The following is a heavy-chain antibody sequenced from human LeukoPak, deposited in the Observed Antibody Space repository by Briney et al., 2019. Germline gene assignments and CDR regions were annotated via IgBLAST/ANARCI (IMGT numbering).Heavy chain of an antibody. CDR3: ATTSSGYYFWKYYFDY. CDR1: GGSIFNSDYF. CDR2: VDYSGRT. Sequence: SETVSLTCTVSGGSIFNSDYFWGWIRQPPGKGLEWVGNVDYSGRTHYNPSLMSRVTIYADMSKNQFSLKLSSVTAADTAVYYCATTSSGYYFWKYYFDYWGQGTLVTVSS. V-gene: IGHV4-39*01. D-gene: IGHD3-22*01. J-gene: IGHJ4*02.